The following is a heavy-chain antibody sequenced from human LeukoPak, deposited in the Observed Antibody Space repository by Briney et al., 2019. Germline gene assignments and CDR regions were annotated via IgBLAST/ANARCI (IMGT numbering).Heavy chain of an antibody. CDR1: GGSISSGDYY. J-gene: IGHJ6*02. D-gene: IGHD3-10*01. CDR2: IYYSGST. CDR3: ARSSRGSVALLTIYGMDA. V-gene: IGHV4-30-4*02. Sequence: SETLSLTCTVSGGSISSGDYYWSWIRQPPGKGLEWIGYIYYSGSTYYNPSLKSRVTISVDTSKNQFSLKLSSVTAADTAVYYCARSSRGSVALLTIYGMDAWGQGTTITVSS.